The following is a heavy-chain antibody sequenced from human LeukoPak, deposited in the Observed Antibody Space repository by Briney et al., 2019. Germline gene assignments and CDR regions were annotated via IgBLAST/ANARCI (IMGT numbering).Heavy chain of an antibody. CDR2: IRYDGSNK. D-gene: IGHD5-12*01. J-gene: IGHJ4*02. Sequence: GGSLRLSCAASGFKFSSYSMNWVRQAPGKGLEWVAFIRYDGSNKYYADSVKGRFTISRDNSKNTLYLQMNSLRAEDTAVYYCAKDRTYSGYTSPIDYWGQGTLVTVSS. CDR1: GFKFSSYS. CDR3: AKDRTYSGYTSPIDY. V-gene: IGHV3-30*02.